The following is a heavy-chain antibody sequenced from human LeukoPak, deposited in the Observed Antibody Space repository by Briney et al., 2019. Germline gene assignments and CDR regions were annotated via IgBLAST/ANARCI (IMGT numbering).Heavy chain of an antibody. D-gene: IGHD6-19*01. CDR3: ARDRKAVAGTGY. CDR1: GGSFSGYY. CDR2: INHSGST. V-gene: IGHV4-34*01. J-gene: IGHJ4*02. Sequence: SETLSLTCAVYGGSFSGYYWSWIRQPPGKGLEWIGEINHSGSTNYNPSLKSRVTISVDTSKNQFSLKLSSVTAADTAVYYWARDRKAVAGTGYWGQGTLVTVSS.